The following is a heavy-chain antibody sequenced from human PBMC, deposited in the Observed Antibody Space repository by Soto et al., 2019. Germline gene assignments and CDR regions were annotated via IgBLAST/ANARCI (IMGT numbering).Heavy chain of an antibody. CDR2: IIPISGTA. D-gene: IGHD2-2*01. J-gene: IGHJ6*02. CDR1: GGTFSSYA. V-gene: IGHV1-69*01. CDR3: ARSQGSSTSLEIYYYYYYGMDV. Sequence: QVQLVQSGAEVKKPGSSVKVSCKASGGTFSSYAISWVRQAPGQGLEWMGGIIPISGTANYAQKFQGRVTITADESTSTAYREPSSLRSEDTAVYYCARSQGSSTSLEIYYYYYYGMDVWGQGTTVTVSS.